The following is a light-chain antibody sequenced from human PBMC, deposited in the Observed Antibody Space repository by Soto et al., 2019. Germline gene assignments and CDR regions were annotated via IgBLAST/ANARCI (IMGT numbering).Light chain of an antibody. CDR3: QQYNKWPPWT. J-gene: IGKJ1*01. V-gene: IGKV3-15*01. Sequence: EIVMTQSPATLSVSPGERXXLXXXXSQSVSSNLAWYQQEPGQAPRLLIYGASTRATGIPARFSGSGSGTEFNLTISSLLSEDFAVYYCQQYNKWPPWTFGQGTKVDIK. CDR1: QSVSSN. CDR2: GAS.